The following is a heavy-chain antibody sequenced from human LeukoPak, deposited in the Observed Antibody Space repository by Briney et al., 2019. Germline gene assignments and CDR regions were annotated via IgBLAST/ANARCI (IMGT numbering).Heavy chain of an antibody. Sequence: SETLSLTCTVSGGSISSYYWSWIRQPAGKGLEWIGRIYTSGSTNYNPSLKSRVTMSVDTSKNQFSLKLSSVTAADTAVYYCARDPVLGYCSSTSCYGDWGQGTLVTVSS. D-gene: IGHD2-2*01. J-gene: IGHJ4*02. CDR1: GGSISSYY. CDR3: ARDPVLGYCSSTSCYGD. CDR2: IYTSGST. V-gene: IGHV4-4*07.